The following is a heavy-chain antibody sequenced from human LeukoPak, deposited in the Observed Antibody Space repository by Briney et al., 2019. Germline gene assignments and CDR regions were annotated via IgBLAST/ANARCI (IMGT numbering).Heavy chain of an antibody. CDR2: IIPIFGTA. V-gene: IGHV1-69*06. D-gene: IGHD3-10*01. CDR3: AREGFGELGMDV. CDR1: GGTFSSYA. J-gene: IGHJ6*04. Sequence: ASVKVSCKASGGTFSSYAISWVRQAPGQGLEWMGGIIPIFGTANYAQKFQGRVTITADKSTSTAYMGLSSLRSEDTAVYYCAREGFGELGMDVWGKGTTVTVSS.